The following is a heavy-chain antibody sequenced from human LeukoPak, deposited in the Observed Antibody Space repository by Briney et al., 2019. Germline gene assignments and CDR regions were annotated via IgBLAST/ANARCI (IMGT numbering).Heavy chain of an antibody. D-gene: IGHD3/OR15-3a*01. J-gene: IGHJ3*02. Sequence: GGSLRLSCAASGFTFNDYYMSWIRQAPGKGLKWVSYISSRGRTIYYADSVKGRFTISRDNGENSLYLRMNSLRVEDTALYYCARGSDWNAFDSWGQGTVVTVSS. CDR1: GFTFNDYY. CDR2: ISSRGRTI. V-gene: IGHV3-11*01. CDR3: ARGSDWNAFDS.